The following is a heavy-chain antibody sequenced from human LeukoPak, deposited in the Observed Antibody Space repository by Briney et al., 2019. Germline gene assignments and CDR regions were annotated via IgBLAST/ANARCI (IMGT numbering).Heavy chain of an antibody. CDR1: GGPFSGYY. Sequence: SETLSLTCAVYGGPFSGYYWSWIRQPPGKGLEWIGEINHSGSTNYNPSLKSRVTISVDTSKNQFSLKLSSVTAADTAVYYCARGREYSSHWGQGTLVTVSS. D-gene: IGHD6-6*01. CDR3: ARGREYSSH. V-gene: IGHV4-34*01. CDR2: INHSGST. J-gene: IGHJ4*02.